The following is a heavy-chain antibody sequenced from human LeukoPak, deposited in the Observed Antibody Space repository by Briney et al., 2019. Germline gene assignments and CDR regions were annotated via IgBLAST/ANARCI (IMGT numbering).Heavy chain of an antibody. V-gene: IGHV1-69*13. J-gene: IGHJ4*02. CDR3: ASSLHDYDFWSGYYPYYFDY. CDR2: IIPIFGTA. CDR1: GYTFTSYG. D-gene: IGHD3-3*01. Sequence: ASVKVSCKASGYTFTSYGISWVRQAPGQGLEWMGGIIPIFGTANYAQKFQGRVTITADESTSTAYMELSSLRSEDTAVYYCASSLHDYDFWSGYYPYYFDYWGQGTLVTVSS.